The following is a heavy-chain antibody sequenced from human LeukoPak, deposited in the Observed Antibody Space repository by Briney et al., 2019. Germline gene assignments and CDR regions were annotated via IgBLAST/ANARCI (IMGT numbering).Heavy chain of an antibody. J-gene: IGHJ4*02. V-gene: IGHV3-11*04. CDR1: GFTFSDYY. CDR3: ARATRGVASNFDY. D-gene: IGHD2-15*01. CDR2: ISSSGSTI. Sequence: PGGSLRLSCAASGFTFSDYYMSWIRQAPGKGLEWVSYISSSGSTIYYADSVKGRFTISRDNAKNSLYLQMNSLGAEDTAVYYCARATRGVASNFDYWGQGTLVTVSS.